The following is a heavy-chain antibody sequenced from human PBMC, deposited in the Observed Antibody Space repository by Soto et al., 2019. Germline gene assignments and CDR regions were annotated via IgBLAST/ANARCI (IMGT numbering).Heavy chain of an antibody. CDR3: ARELQGLYYFDF. J-gene: IGHJ4*02. V-gene: IGHV1-18*04. D-gene: IGHD4-4*01. CDR1: GYTFTRYG. CDR2: INADNGDT. Sequence: ASVKVSCKASGYTFTRYGISWVRQAPGQRLEWLGWINADNGDTKYSQKFSGRVTITRDTSGNTAFMELSSLRSEDTAMYYCARELQGLYYFDFWGQGTLVTVSS.